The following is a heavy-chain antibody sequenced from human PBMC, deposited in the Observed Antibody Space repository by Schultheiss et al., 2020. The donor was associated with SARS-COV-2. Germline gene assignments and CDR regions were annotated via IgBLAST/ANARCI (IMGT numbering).Heavy chain of an antibody. CDR3: ARDDSGYDYPYYYYGMDV. CDR1: GGSVSGGSYY. V-gene: IGHV4-61*01. J-gene: IGHJ6*02. CDR2: IYYSGST. D-gene: IGHD5-12*01. Sequence: SETLSLTCTVSGGSVSGGSYYWSWIRQPPGKGLEWIGYIYYSGSTNYNPSLKSRVTISVDTSKNQFSLKLSSVTAADTAVYYCARDDSGYDYPYYYYGMDVWGQGTTVTVSS.